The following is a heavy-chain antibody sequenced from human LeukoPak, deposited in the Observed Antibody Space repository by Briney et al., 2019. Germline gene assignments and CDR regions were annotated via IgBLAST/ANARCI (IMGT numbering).Heavy chain of an antibody. V-gene: IGHV3-23*01. CDR3: AKFYLMTALTPLDY. CDR2: ISASGGST. CDR1: VFTFSNYA. J-gene: IGHJ4*02. Sequence: PGGSLRLSCTASVFTFSNYAMSWVRQAPGKGLEWVSAISASGGSTYYADSVRGRFTISRDNSKNTLYMQMNSLRAEDTAIYYCAKFYLMTALTPLDYWGQGTLVTVSP. D-gene: IGHD3-9*01.